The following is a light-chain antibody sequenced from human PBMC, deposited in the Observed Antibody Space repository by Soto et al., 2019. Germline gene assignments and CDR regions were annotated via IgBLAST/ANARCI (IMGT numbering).Light chain of an antibody. V-gene: IGKV3-20*01. Sequence: EXVLTQSPGTLSLSPGERATLSCRASQSVSSSYLAWYQQKPGQAPRLLIYGASSRATGIPDRFSGSGSGTDFTLTISRLEPEDFAVYYCQQYGSSPPITFGQGTHWRL. CDR2: GAS. CDR3: QQYGSSPPIT. CDR1: QSVSSSY. J-gene: IGKJ5*01.